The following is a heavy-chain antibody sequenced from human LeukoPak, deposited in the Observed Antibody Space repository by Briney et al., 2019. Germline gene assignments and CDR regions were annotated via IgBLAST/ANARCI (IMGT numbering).Heavy chain of an antibody. J-gene: IGHJ4*02. Sequence: SETLSLTCAVYGGSFSGYYWSWIRQPPGKGLEWIGEINHSGSTNYNPSLKSRVTISVDTSKNQFSLKLSSVTAADTAVYYCARRSSANARVKQWLVRVLDYWGQGTLVTVSS. CDR2: INHSGST. CDR1: GGSFSGYY. V-gene: IGHV4-34*01. CDR3: ARRSSANARVKQWLVRVLDY. D-gene: IGHD6-19*01.